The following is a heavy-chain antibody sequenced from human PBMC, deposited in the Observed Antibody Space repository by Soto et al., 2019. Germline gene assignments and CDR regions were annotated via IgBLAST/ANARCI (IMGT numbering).Heavy chain of an antibody. CDR2: VPNRGSDT. CDR1: GYSLSSYD. V-gene: IGHV3-30*18. CDR3: AKGTVTHEHSDSDYYAMDG. D-gene: IGHD4-17*01. J-gene: IGHJ6*02. Sequence: QVQLVESGGGVVQPGRSLRLSCAASGYSLSSYDIHWVSQAPGKGLEWVALVPNRGSDTYYVASVKGRFTVSRDNSKNTAYLQMSSLRVEDTAVYFCAKGTVTHEHSDSDYYAMDGWGQGTTVTVSS.